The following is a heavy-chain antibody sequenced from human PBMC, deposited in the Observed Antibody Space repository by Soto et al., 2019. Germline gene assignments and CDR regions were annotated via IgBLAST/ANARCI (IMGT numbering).Heavy chain of an antibody. D-gene: IGHD5-18*01. Sequence: SETLSLTCTVSGGSISSGDYYWSWIRQPPGKGPEWIGYIYYSGSTYCNPSLKSRVTISVDTSKSQCSLKLSSVTARDTAAYYGASTLPDVDTAMVTPMGWLDPWGQGTLVPVSS. V-gene: IGHV4-30-4*01. J-gene: IGHJ5*02. CDR1: GGSISSGDYY. CDR2: IYYSGST. CDR3: ASTLPDVDTAMVTPMGWLDP.